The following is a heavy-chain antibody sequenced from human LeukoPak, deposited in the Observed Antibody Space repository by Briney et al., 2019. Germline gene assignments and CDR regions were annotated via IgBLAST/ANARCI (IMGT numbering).Heavy chain of an antibody. Sequence: GGSLRLSCTASGFTFSDYWMTWVRQAPGKGPEWVANIKQDGSDKYYVDSVKGRSTISRDNAKNALYLQVNSLRPEDTAVYYCARDLVEDIVATIPYGMDVWGQGTTVTVSS. J-gene: IGHJ6*02. CDR2: IKQDGSDK. V-gene: IGHV3-7*01. CDR3: ARDLVEDIVATIPYGMDV. CDR1: GFTFSDYW. D-gene: IGHD5-12*01.